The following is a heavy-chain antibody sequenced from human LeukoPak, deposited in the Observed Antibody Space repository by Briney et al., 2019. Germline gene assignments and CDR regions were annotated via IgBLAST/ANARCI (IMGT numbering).Heavy chain of an antibody. CDR2: ISSSSSTI. Sequence: GGSLRLSCAASGFTFSSYSMNWVRQAPGKGLEWVSYISSSSSTIYYADSVKGRFTISRDNSKNTLYVQMNNLRAEDTALYYCAKRDHYDNSGYASLFDQWGQGTLVTVSS. CDR1: GFTFSSYS. J-gene: IGHJ4*02. D-gene: IGHD3-22*01. V-gene: IGHV3-48*01. CDR3: AKRDHYDNSGYASLFDQ.